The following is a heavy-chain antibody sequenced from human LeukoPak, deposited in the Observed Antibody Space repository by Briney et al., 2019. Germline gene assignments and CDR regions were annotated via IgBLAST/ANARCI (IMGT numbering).Heavy chain of an antibody. Sequence: SETLSLTCTVSGGSISSGDYYWSWLRQPPGKGLEWIRYIYYSGSTYYNPSLKSRVTISVDTSKNQFSLKLSSVTPAEKSVYYCARGISGYFDLWGRGTLVTVSS. CDR2: IYYSGST. D-gene: IGHD2-15*01. J-gene: IGHJ2*01. V-gene: IGHV4-30-4*01. CDR1: GGSISSGDYY. CDR3: ARGISGYFDL.